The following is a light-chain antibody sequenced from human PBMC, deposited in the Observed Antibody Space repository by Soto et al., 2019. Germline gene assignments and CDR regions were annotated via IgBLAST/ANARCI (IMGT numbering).Light chain of an antibody. J-gene: IGKJ2*01. Sequence: DIQMTQSPSSLSASVGDRVVITCQASHDIGIYLNLYQQKPGKAPKLLIYDAFNLETRVPSRFSGSGSGTDFTFSIRSLQPEDIATYYCQQYDNLPRYTFGQGTKLEIK. V-gene: IGKV1-33*01. CDR1: HDIGIY. CDR3: QQYDNLPRYT. CDR2: DAF.